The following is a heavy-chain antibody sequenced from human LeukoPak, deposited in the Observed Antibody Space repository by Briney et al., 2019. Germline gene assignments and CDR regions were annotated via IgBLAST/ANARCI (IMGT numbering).Heavy chain of an antibody. Sequence: SETLSLTCTVSGGSISSYYWSWIRQPPGKGLEWMGYIYYSGSTNYNPSLKSRVTISVDTSKNQFSLKLSSVTAADTAVYYCARRFLEAFDIWGQGTMVTVSS. V-gene: IGHV4-59*01. CDR3: ARRFLEAFDI. D-gene: IGHD3-3*01. J-gene: IGHJ3*02. CDR2: IYYSGST. CDR1: GGSISSYY.